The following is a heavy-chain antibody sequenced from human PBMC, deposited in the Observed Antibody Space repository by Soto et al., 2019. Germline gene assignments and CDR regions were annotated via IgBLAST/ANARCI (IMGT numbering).Heavy chain of an antibody. CDR3: ARDIGRGNYYYYGMDV. Sequence: SVKVSCKASGGTFSSYAISWVRQAPGQGLEWMGGIIPIFGTANYAQKFQGRVTITADESTSTAYMELSSLRSEDTAVYYCARDIGRGNYYYYGMDVRGQGTTVTVSS. CDR1: GGTFSSYA. V-gene: IGHV1-69*13. J-gene: IGHJ6*02. D-gene: IGHD1-26*01. CDR2: IIPIFGTA.